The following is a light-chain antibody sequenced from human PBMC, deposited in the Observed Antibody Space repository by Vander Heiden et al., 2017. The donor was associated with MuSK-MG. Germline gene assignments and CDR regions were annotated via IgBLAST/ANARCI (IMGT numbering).Light chain of an antibody. J-gene: IGKJ1*01. CDR1: QSVDYW. V-gene: IGKV1-5*03. CDR2: KAS. CDR3: QQYYSYSPT. Sequence: DIQMTQSPSTLSASVGDRVTITCRASQSVDYWLAWYQQKPGKAPKLLIYKASSSIRGGASRFSGGGACTTVTLPISNLLPDDFATYYCQQYYSYSPTFGPGTKVEMK.